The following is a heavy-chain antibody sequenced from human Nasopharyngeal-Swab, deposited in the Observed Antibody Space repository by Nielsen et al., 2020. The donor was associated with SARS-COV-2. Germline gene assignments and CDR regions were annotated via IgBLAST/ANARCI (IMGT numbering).Heavy chain of an antibody. J-gene: IGHJ4*02. Sequence: GESLKISCAASGFTFSSYGMHWVRQAPGKGLEWVAVISYDGSNKYYADSVKGRFTISRDNSKNTLYLQMNSLRAEDTAVYYCAKDMGIADDSFDYRGQGTLVTVSS. V-gene: IGHV3-30*18. D-gene: IGHD6-13*01. CDR3: AKDMGIADDSFDY. CDR1: GFTFSSYG. CDR2: ISYDGSNK.